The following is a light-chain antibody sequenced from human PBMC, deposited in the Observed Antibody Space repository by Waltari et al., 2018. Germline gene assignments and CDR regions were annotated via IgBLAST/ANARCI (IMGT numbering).Light chain of an antibody. J-gene: IGLJ2*01. V-gene: IGLV2-14*01. CDR2: EVS. Sequence: QSALTQPAPVSGSPGQSITISCTGTSSDVGGYNYVSWYQQHPGKAPKLMIYEVSNRPSGVSNRFSGSQSGNTASLTISGLQAEDEADYYCSSYTSSSTLVFGGGTKLTVL. CDR3: SSYTSSSTLV. CDR1: SSDVGGYNY.